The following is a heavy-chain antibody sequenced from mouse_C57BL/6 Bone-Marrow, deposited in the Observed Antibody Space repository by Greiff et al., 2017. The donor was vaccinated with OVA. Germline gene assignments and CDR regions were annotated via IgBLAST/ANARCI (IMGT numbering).Heavy chain of an antibody. Sequence: EVKLMESGPGLVKPSQSLSLTCSVTGYSITSGYYWNWIRQFPGNKLEWMGYISYDGSNNYNPSLKNRSSITRDTSKNQFFLKLNSMTTEDTATYYCARRYGNLCDYWGQGTTLTVSS. J-gene: IGHJ2*01. V-gene: IGHV3-6*01. CDR3: ARRYGNLCDY. D-gene: IGHD2-10*02. CDR2: ISYDGSN. CDR1: GYSITSGYY.